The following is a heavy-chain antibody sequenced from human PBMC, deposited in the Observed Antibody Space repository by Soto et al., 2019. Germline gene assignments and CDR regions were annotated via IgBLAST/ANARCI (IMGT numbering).Heavy chain of an antibody. V-gene: IGHV3-30*18. Sequence: LRLSCAASGFTFSSYGMHWVRQAPGKGLEWVAVISYDGSNKYYADSVKGRFTISRDNSKNTLYLQMNSLRAEDTAVYYCAKAYDYIWGSYRYYYMDVWGKGTTVTVSS. CDR1: GFTFSSYG. CDR2: ISYDGSNK. D-gene: IGHD3-16*02. J-gene: IGHJ6*03. CDR3: AKAYDYIWGSYRYYYMDV.